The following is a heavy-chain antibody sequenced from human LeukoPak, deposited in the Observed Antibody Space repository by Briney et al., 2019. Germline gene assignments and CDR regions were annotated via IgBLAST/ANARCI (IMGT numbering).Heavy chain of an antibody. Sequence: WETLSLTCTVSGGTISSSNSYWGWIRQPPGQGLVWYGTIYYSGSTYYNPSLKSRLTISVDTSKNHFSLKLNSVTAADTAVYYCAKPSNYYGSATDAFDFWGKGTMVTVSS. CDR2: IYYSGST. CDR3: AKPSNYYGSATDAFDF. V-gene: IGHV4-39*07. J-gene: IGHJ3*01. CDR1: GGTISSSNSY. D-gene: IGHD3-10*01.